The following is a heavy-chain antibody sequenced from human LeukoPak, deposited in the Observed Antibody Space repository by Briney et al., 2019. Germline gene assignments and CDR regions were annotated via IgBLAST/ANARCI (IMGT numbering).Heavy chain of an antibody. Sequence: GGSLRLSCAASGFTFSSYEMNWVRQAPGKGLEWVSYISSSGSTIYYADSVKGRFTISRDNAKNSLYLQMNSLRAEDTAVYYCARANLGVDTAMVSRYYYMDVWGKGTTVTVSS. CDR3: ARANLGVDTAMVSRYYYMDV. J-gene: IGHJ6*03. CDR1: GFTFSSYE. CDR2: ISSSGSTI. D-gene: IGHD5-18*01. V-gene: IGHV3-48*03.